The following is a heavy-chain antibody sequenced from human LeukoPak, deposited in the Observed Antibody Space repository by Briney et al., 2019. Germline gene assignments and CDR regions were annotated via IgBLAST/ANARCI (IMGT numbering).Heavy chain of an antibody. D-gene: IGHD4-11*01. CDR2: VSGSGGST. CDR1: GFTFSSYA. J-gene: IGHJ2*01. CDR3: AKDSRNAVSGVWYFDL. Sequence: PGGSLRLSCAASGFTFSSYAMSWVRQAPGKGLEWVSAVSGSGGSTYYADSVKGRFTISRDNSKNTLYLQMNSLRAEDTAVYYCAKDSRNAVSGVWYFDLWGRGTLVTVSS. V-gene: IGHV3-23*01.